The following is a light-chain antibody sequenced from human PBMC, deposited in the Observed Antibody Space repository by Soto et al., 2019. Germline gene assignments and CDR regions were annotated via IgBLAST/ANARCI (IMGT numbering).Light chain of an antibody. CDR3: QQYNNWPPIT. CDR2: GAS. CDR1: QSVSSN. J-gene: IGKJ5*01. Sequence: IVLTQSPATLSVSPGERATLSCRSSQSVSSNLAWYQQKPGQAPRLLIYGASTRATGVPARFSGSGSGREFTLTISSLQSQDYAVYYCQQYNNWPPITFGQGTRLEIK. V-gene: IGKV3D-15*01.